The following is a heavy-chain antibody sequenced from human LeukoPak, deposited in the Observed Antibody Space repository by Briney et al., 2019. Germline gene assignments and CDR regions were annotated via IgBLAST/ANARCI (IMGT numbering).Heavy chain of an antibody. CDR1: GFTFSSYA. V-gene: IGHV3-23*01. CDR2: ISGSGGST. D-gene: IGHD1-26*01. CDR3: AKDPEWELLGFDY. Sequence: PGGSLRLSCAASGFTFSSYAMSWVRHAPGKGLEWVSAISGSGGSTYYADSVKGRFTISRDNSKNTLYLQMNSLRAEDTAVYYCAKDPEWELLGFDYWGQGTLVTVSS. J-gene: IGHJ4*02.